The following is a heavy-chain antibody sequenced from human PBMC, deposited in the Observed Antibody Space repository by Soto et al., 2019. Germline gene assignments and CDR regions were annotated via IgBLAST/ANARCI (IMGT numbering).Heavy chain of an antibody. V-gene: IGHV3-33*06. Sequence: LRLSCAASGFTFSSYGMHWVRQAPGKGLEWVAVIWYDGSNKYYADSVKGRFTISRDNSKNTLYLQMNSLRAEDTAVYYCAKNVWGITIFGGMDVWGQGTTVTVS. J-gene: IGHJ6*02. CDR1: GFTFSSYG. D-gene: IGHD3-9*01. CDR2: IWYDGSNK. CDR3: AKNVWGITIFGGMDV.